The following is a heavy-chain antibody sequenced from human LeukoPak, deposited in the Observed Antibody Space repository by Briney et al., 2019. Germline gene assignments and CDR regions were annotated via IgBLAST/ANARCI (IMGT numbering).Heavy chain of an antibody. CDR2: ISYDGSNK. J-gene: IGHJ4*02. D-gene: IGHD1-26*01. CDR1: GFTFSSYA. V-gene: IGHV3-30-3*01. CDR3: ARVSGSYPIFDY. Sequence: GGSLRLSCAASGFTFSSYAMHWVRQAPGKGLEWVAVISYDGSNKYYADSVKGRFTISRDNSKNTLYLQMNSLRAEDTAVYYCARVSGSYPIFDYWGQGTLVTVSS.